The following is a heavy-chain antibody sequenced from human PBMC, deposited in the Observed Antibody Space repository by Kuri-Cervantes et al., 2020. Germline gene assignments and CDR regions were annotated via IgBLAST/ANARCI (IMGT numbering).Heavy chain of an antibody. Sequence: GGSLRLSCAASGFTVSSNYMSWVRQAPGKGLEWVSSISSSSSYIYYADSVKGRFTISRDNAKNSLYLQMNSLRAEDTAVYYCASWFGELPVDYWGQGTLVTVSS. J-gene: IGHJ4*02. CDR3: ASWFGELPVDY. D-gene: IGHD3-10*01. V-gene: IGHV3-21*01. CDR2: ISSSSSYI. CDR1: GFTVSSNY.